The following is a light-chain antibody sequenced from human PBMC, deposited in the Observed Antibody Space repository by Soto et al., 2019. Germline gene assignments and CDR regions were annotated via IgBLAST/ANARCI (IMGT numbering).Light chain of an antibody. Sequence: EVVLTQSPATLSVSPGERAALSCRASQTVNRNLAWYQQKPGQAPRLLVYGASTRATGVPARFSGSGSGTEFTLTISGLQSEDFAVYYCQQYNNWPRGFGQGTRLEIK. J-gene: IGKJ5*01. CDR1: QTVNRN. CDR2: GAS. V-gene: IGKV3-15*01. CDR3: QQYNNWPRG.